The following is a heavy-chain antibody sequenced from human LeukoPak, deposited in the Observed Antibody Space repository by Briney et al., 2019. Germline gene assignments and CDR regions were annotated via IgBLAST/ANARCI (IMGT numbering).Heavy chain of an antibody. J-gene: IGHJ4*02. Sequence: GGSLRLSCAASGFTFSDYYMGWIRQAPGKGLEWVSYISSSGSTTYYADSVKGRFTISRDNAKNSLSLQMNSLRAEDTAVYYCARGQYYFDYWGQGTLVTVSS. CDR1: GFTFSDYY. CDR3: ARGQYYFDY. CDR2: ISSSGSTT. V-gene: IGHV3-11*01.